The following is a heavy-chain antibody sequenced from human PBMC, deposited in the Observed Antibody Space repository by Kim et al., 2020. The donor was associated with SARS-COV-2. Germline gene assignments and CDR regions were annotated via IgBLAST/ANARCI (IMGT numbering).Heavy chain of an antibody. J-gene: IGHJ6*02. V-gene: IGHV1-2*02. Sequence: FQGRVTMTRDTSISTAYMELSRLRSDDTAVYYCARVLVVVPASVYGMDVWGQGTTVTVSS. D-gene: IGHD2-2*01. CDR3: ARVLVVVPASVYGMDV.